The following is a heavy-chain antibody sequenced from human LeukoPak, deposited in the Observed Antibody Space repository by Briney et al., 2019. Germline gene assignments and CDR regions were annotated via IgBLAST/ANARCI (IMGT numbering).Heavy chain of an antibody. CDR2: IYHSGST. CDR1: GGSISSSNW. V-gene: IGHV4-4*02. CDR3: ARGNRKWFGELSGPFYFDY. D-gene: IGHD3-10*01. Sequence: SETLSLTCAVSGGSISSSNWWSWVRQPPGKGLEWIGEIYHSGSTNYNPSLKSRVTISVDKSKNQFSLKLSSVTAADTAVYYCARGNRKWFGELSGPFYFDYWGQGTLVTVSS. J-gene: IGHJ4*02.